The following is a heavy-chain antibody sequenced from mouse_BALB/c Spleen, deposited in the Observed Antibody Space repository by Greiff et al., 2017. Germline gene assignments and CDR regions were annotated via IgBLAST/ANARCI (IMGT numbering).Heavy chain of an antibody. D-gene: IGHD2-10*01. CDR3: TRSPAYYGNHYPPSDD. CDR2: IDPETGGT. Sequence: VQLQQSGAELVRPGASVTLSCKASGYTFTDYEMHWVKQTPVHGLEWIGAIDPETGGTASNQKFKGKATLTADKSSSTAYMELRSLTSEDSAVYYCTRSPAYYGNHYPPSDDWGQGTTLTVSS. CDR1: GYTFTDYE. V-gene: IGHV1-15*01. J-gene: IGHJ2*01.